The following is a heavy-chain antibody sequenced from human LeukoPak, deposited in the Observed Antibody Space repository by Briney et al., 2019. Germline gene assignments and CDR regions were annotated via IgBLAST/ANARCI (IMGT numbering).Heavy chain of an antibody. CDR2: ISYGGSNK. CDR3: ARDHT. Sequence: GGPLRPSCAAPGFTFSGYAMHWVGQAQGKGLEWVAVISYGGSNKYYADSVKGRFTISRDNSKNTLYLQMNSLRAEDTAVYYCARDHTWGQGTLVTVSS. J-gene: IGHJ5*02. CDR1: GFTFSGYA. V-gene: IGHV3-30-3*01.